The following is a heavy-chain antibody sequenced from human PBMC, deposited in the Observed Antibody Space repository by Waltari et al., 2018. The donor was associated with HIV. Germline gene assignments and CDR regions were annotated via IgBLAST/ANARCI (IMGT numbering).Heavy chain of an antibody. CDR3: VKDVTVTHYGVYYAGLDV. D-gene: IGHD2-8*01. CDR2: IDGDGRVK. V-gene: IGHV3-74*02. CDR1: GFIFGSHW. J-gene: IGHJ6*02. Sequence: VESGGIPVQPGGSLRLSCKASGFIFGSHWMHWVRQSHGKGLFWVSRIDGDGRVKVYVDTVKGRFTISRDNSRNTLSLEMKSLRVEDSGIYHCVKDVTVTHYGVYYAGLDVWGQGTTVTV.